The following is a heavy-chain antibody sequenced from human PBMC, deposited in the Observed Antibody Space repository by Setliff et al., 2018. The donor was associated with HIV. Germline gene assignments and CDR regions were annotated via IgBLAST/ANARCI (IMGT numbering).Heavy chain of an antibody. V-gene: IGHV3-23*01. D-gene: IGHD2-15*01. CDR3: ACRVVAATEVDY. CDR2: ISGSGDIT. CDR1: GFSFRSYA. J-gene: IGHJ4*02. Sequence: GGSLRLSCAASGFSFRSYAVSWVRQAPGKGLEWVSVISGSGDITYYRESVKGRFTVSRDNSNNTLYLQMNSLRAEDTAMYYCACRVVAATEVDYWGQGTLVTVSS.